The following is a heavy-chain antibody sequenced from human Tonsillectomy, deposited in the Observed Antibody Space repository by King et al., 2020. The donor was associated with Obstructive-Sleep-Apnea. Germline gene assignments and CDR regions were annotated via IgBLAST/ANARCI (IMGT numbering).Heavy chain of an antibody. CDR1: GGSISSYY. V-gene: IGHV4-59*08. CDR2: IYYTENT. D-gene: IGHD2-15*01. J-gene: IGHJ3*02. CDR3: ARQGPDIVLDSFDI. Sequence: VQLQESGPGLVKPSETLSLSCTVSGGSISSYYWSWIRQPPGKGLEWIGYIYYTENTNYNPSLRSRLTISVDMSKNQFSLRLSSVTAADTAVYYCARQGPDIVLDSFDIWGQGTMVTVSS.